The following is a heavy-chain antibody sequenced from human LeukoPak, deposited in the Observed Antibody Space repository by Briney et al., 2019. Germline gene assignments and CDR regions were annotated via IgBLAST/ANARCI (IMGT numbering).Heavy chain of an antibody. CDR1: GGTFSSYA. V-gene: IGHV1-69*05. CDR2: IIPIFGTA. J-gene: IGHJ3*02. CDR3: AIRVYCSGGSCYSIFGAFDI. D-gene: IGHD2-15*01. Sequence: ASVKVSRKASGGTFSSYATSWVRQAPGQGLEWMGGIIPIFGTANYAQKFQGRVTITTDESTSTAYMELSSLRSEDTAVYYCAIRVYCSGGSCYSIFGAFDIWGQGTMVTVSS.